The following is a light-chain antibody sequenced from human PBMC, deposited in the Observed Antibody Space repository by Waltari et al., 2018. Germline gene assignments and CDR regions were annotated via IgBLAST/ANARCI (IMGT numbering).Light chain of an antibody. CDR2: DAS. J-gene: IGKJ4*01. Sequence: EIVFTQSPATLSLSPGARATLSCWARQSIGHYLAWYQQKPGQAPRLLIYDASSRATGIPPRFSGFGSGTDFTLTISSLEPEDSAVYYCQQRSDWPLTFGGGTKVEIK. CDR1: QSIGHY. CDR3: QQRSDWPLT. V-gene: IGKV3-11*01.